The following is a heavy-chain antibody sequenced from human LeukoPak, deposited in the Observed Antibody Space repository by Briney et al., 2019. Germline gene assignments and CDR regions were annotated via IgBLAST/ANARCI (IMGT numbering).Heavy chain of an antibody. D-gene: IGHD3-22*01. V-gene: IGHV4-59*01. CDR1: GVSISSYY. Sequence: SETLPLTCTVSGVSISSYYWSWIRQPPAKGLHWIGNIYDSGSTNYNPSLKSRVNISVDTSKNQCSLELSSVTAAETALYYCARQSISGSSLRYLEYWGQRPRDNVST. J-gene: IGHJ4*02. CDR3: ARQSISGSSLRYLEY. CDR2: IYDSGST.